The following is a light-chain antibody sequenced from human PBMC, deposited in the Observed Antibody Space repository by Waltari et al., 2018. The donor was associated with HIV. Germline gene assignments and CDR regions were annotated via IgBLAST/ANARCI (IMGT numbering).Light chain of an antibody. CDR1: QSVLYRSNNRNY. CDR2: WAS. J-gene: IGKJ1*01. Sequence: DIVMTQSPDSLVVSLGERATINCKSSQSVLYRSNNRNYLAWYQQKPGQPPKLLMYWASTRESGVPDRFRGRGSGTDFTLTISSLQAGDVAVYYCQQYYSTPWTFGQGTKVEIK. CDR3: QQYYSTPWT. V-gene: IGKV4-1*01.